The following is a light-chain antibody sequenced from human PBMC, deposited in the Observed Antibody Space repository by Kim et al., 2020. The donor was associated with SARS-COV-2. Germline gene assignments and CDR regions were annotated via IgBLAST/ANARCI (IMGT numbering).Light chain of an antibody. CDR1: QSVDSN. CDR3: QQYSHWPPYT. V-gene: IGKV3-15*01. Sequence: EIVMTQSPATLSVSPGDRVTLSCRASQSVDSNLAWYQQKPGQAPRLLIYGASTRATDIPARFSGSGSGTEFTLIISSLQSEDFAVYYCQQYSHWPPYTFGQGTKLEI. J-gene: IGKJ2*01. CDR2: GAS.